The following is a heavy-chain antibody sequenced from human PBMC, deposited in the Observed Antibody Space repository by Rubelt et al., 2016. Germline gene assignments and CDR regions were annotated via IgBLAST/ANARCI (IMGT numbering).Heavy chain of an antibody. V-gene: IGHV1-69*01. CDR2: IIPIFGTA. CDR3: ARGNYYYGSGSYYTPYYGMDV. J-gene: IGHJ6*02. D-gene: IGHD3-10*01. Sequence: RQAPGQGLEWMGGIIPIFGTANYAQKFQGRVTITADESTSTAYMELSSLRSEDTAAYYCARGNYYYGSGSYYTPYYGMDVWGQGTTVTVSS.